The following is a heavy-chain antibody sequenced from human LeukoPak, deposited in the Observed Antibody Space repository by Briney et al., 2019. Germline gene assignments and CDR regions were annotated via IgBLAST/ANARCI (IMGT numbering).Heavy chain of an antibody. V-gene: IGHV6-1*01. CDR1: GDSVSSNSAA. Sequence: SQTLSLTCAISGDSVSSNSAAWNWIRQSPSRGLEWLGRTYYRSKWYNDYAVSVKSRITINPDTSKNQFSLQLNSVTPEDTAVYYCARNRGYYYDSSGPQVPSDAFDMWDQGKMPTVS. CDR3: ARNRGYYYDSSGPQVPSDAFDM. J-gene: IGHJ3*02. CDR2: TYYRSKWYN. D-gene: IGHD3-22*01.